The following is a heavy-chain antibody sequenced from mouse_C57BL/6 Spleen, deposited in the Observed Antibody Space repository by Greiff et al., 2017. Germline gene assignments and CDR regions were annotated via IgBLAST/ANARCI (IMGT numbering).Heavy chain of an antibody. J-gene: IGHJ3*01. CDR3: ARSHYYGSSYGAY. CDR1: GYTFTSYL. Sequence: QVQLQQPGAELVRPGSSVKLSCKASGYTFTSYLMHWVKQRPIQGLEWIGNIDPSDSETHYNQKFKDKATLTVDKSSSTAYMQLSSLTSEDSAVYYCARSHYYGSSYGAYWGQGTLVTVSA. CDR2: IDPSDSET. V-gene: IGHV1-52*01. D-gene: IGHD1-1*01.